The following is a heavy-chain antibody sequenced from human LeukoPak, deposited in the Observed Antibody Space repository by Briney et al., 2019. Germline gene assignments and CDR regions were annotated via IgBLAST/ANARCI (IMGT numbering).Heavy chain of an antibody. CDR3: ARDHRYAFDN. V-gene: IGHV3-11*06. Sequence: GGSLRLSCAAAGFNFIDYSMSWVRQAPGKGLEWISYFGISSGNTKYADSVKGRFTISTDKARISLYLQMNSLRVEDTAMYYCARDHRYAFDNWGHGTLVTVSS. CDR1: GFNFIDYS. D-gene: IGHD5-12*01. J-gene: IGHJ4*01. CDR2: FGISSGNT.